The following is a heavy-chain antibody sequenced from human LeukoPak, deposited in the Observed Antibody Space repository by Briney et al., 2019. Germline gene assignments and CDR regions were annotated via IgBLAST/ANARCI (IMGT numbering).Heavy chain of an antibody. Sequence: SETLSLTCTVSGGSISSGDYYWSWIRQPSGKGLEWNGYIYYSGSTYYNPSLKSRVTISVDTSKNQFSLKLSSVTAADTAVYYCAREGEGYSFDYWGQGTLVTVSS. CDR3: AREGEGYSFDY. D-gene: IGHD5-18*01. CDR2: IYYSGST. J-gene: IGHJ4*02. V-gene: IGHV4-30-4*01. CDR1: GGSISSGDYY.